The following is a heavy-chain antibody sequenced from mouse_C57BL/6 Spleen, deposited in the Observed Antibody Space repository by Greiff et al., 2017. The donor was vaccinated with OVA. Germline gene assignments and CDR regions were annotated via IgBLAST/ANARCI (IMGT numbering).Heavy chain of an antibody. Sequence: VQLQQSGPELVKPGASVKISCKASGYAFSSSWMNWVKQRPGKGLEWIGRIYPGDGDTNYNGKFKGKATLTADKSSSTAYMQLSSLTSEDSAVYFCAIAYYYGSSDFDYWGQGTTLTVSS. CDR1: GYAFSSSW. J-gene: IGHJ2*01. CDR3: AIAYYYGSSDFDY. D-gene: IGHD1-1*01. V-gene: IGHV1-82*01. CDR2: IYPGDGDT.